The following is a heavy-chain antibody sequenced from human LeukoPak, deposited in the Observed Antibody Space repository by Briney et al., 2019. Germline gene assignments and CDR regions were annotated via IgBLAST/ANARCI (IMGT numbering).Heavy chain of an antibody. V-gene: IGHV3-30*04. CDR3: AKERFTIFGVVKGNYFDY. Sequence: GGSLRLSCAASGFTFSNYAMNWVRQAPGKGLEWVAVISYDGTNQYYADSVKGRFTISRDNSKNTVFLQTNTLRAEDTAVYYCAKERFTIFGVVKGNYFDYWGQGTLVTVSS. D-gene: IGHD3-3*01. CDR2: ISYDGTNQ. CDR1: GFTFSNYA. J-gene: IGHJ4*02.